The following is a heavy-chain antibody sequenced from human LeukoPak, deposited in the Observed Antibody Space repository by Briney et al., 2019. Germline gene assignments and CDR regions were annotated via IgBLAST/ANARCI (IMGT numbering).Heavy chain of an antibody. CDR1: GYTFTSYA. CDR3: ARQDSSWGFIDY. J-gene: IGHJ4*02. CDR2: INAGNGNI. D-gene: IGHD6-13*01. V-gene: IGHV1-3*01. Sequence: ASVKVSCKASGYTFTSYAMHWVRQAPGQRLEWMGWINAGNGNIKYSQKFQGRVTITRDTSASTAYMELSSLRSEDTAVYYCARQDSSWGFIDYWGQGTLVTVSS.